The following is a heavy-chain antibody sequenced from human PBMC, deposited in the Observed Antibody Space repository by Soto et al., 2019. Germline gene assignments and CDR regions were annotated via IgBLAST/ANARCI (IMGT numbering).Heavy chain of an antibody. CDR3: ARDLYYAIFGVVTIE. Sequence: EVQLVESGGGLVQPGGSLRLSCAASGFTVSSNYMSWVRQAPGKGLEWVSVIYSGGSTYYADSVKGRFTISRDNSKNTLYLQMNSLRAEDTAVYYCARDLYYAIFGVVTIEWGQGTLVTVSS. D-gene: IGHD3-3*01. V-gene: IGHV3-66*01. J-gene: IGHJ4*02. CDR1: GFTVSSNY. CDR2: IYSGGST.